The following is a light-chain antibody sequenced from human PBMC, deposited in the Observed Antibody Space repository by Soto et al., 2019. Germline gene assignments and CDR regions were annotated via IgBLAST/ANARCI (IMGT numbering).Light chain of an antibody. CDR2: DAS. V-gene: IGKV1-5*01. Sequence: DIQMTQPASTLSASVGGRVTITCRASQSIIRWLAWYQQKPEKAPKFLIYDASSLESGVPSRFSGSGSGTEFTLTISSLQADDFATYFCQQYNSYPVTFGQGTRLEI. CDR3: QQYNSYPVT. CDR1: QSIIRW. J-gene: IGKJ5*01.